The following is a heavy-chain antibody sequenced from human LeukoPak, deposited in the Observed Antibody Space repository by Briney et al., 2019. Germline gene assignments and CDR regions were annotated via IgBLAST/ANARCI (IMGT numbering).Heavy chain of an antibody. Sequence: GASVKVSCKASGGTFSSSAISWVRQAPGQGLEWMGGIIPIFGTANYAQKFQGRVTITADESTSTAYMELSSLRSEDTAVYYCARDRGGTSGNWFDPWGHGTLVTVSS. CDR3: ARDRGGTSGNWFDP. V-gene: IGHV1-69*13. CDR2: IIPIFGTA. CDR1: GGTFSSSA. D-gene: IGHD3-16*01. J-gene: IGHJ5*02.